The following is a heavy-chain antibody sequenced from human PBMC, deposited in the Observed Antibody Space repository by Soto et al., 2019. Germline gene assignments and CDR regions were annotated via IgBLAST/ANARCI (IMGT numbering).Heavy chain of an antibody. CDR1: GYTFIIYT. D-gene: IGHD2-15*01. Sequence: ASVKVSCKASGYTFIIYTIHWVRQAPGQRLEWMGWINTGSGDTKYSRKFQGRVTITRDTSASTASMELSSLRSEDTAVYYCARDLSRGPIYYYYYGMDVWGQGTTVTVSS. V-gene: IGHV1-3*04. J-gene: IGHJ6*02. CDR3: ARDLSRGPIYYYYYGMDV. CDR2: INTGSGDT.